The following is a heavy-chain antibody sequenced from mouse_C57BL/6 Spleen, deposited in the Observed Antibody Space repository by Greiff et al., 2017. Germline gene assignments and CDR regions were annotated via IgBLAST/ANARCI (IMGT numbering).Heavy chain of an antibody. V-gene: IGHV1-85*01. CDR2: IYPRDGST. CDR1: GYTFTSYD. J-gene: IGHJ1*03. Sequence: VQLQQSGPELVKPGASVKLSCKASGYTFTSYDINWVKQRPGQGLEWIGWIYPRDGSTKYNEKFKGKATLTVDTSSSTAYMELHSLTSEDSAVYFCARKDYYGPPYFDVWGTGTTVTVSS. CDR3: ARKDYYGPPYFDV. D-gene: IGHD1-1*01.